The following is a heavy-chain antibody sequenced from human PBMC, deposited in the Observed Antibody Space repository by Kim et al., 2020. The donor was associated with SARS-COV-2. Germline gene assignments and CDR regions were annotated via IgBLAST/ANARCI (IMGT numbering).Heavy chain of an antibody. V-gene: IGHV3-30-3*01. D-gene: IGHD6-13*01. Sequence: GGSLRLSCAASGFTFSSYAMHWVRQAPGKGLEWVAVISYDGSNKYYADSVKGRFTISRDNSKNTLYLQMNSLRAEDTAVYYCARDRAGSFDYWGQGTLVTFSS. CDR2: ISYDGSNK. J-gene: IGHJ4*02. CDR1: GFTFSSYA. CDR3: ARDRAGSFDY.